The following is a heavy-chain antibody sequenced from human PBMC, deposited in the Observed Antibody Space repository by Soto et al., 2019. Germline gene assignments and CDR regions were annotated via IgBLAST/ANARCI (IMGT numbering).Heavy chain of an antibody. J-gene: IGHJ6*04. V-gene: IGHV3-74*01. CDR1: GFAFDSHW. D-gene: IGHD5-12*01. CDR3: ARGIQWRYGMDV. CDR2: INGDGSST. Sequence: EVQLVESGGGLVQPGGSLRLSCAAAGFAFDSHWMHWIRQAPGKGLVWVSRINGDGSSTFYADSVKGRFTISRDNARKTVYLHMHSLRAEDTAVYYCARGIQWRYGMDVWGEGTTVTVSS.